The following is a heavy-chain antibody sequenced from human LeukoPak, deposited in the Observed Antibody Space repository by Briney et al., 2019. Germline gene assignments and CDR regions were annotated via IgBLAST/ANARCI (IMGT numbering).Heavy chain of an antibody. D-gene: IGHD4-17*01. V-gene: IGHV4-38-2*02. J-gene: IGHJ3*02. CDR1: GYSISSGYY. CDR3: ARHGDYDAFDI. CDR2: IYHSGST. Sequence: SETLSLTCTVSGYSISSGYYWGWIRQPPGKGLEWIGSIYHSGSTYYNPSLKSRVTISVDTSKNQFSLKLSSVTAADTAVYYCARHGDYDAFDIWGQGTMVTVSS.